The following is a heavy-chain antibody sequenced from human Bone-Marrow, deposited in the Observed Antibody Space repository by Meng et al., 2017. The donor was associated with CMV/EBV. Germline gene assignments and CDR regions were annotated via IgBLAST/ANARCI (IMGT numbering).Heavy chain of an antibody. CDR2: INPNSGGT. Sequence: ASVKVSCKASGYTFTGYYMHWVRQAPGQGLEWMGWINPNSGGTNYAQKFQGRVTTTRDTSISTAYMELSRLRSDDTAVYYCASWSRSIFGVVIHYEFWGMDVWGQGTTVTGSS. J-gene: IGHJ6*01. D-gene: IGHD3-3*01. CDR1: GYTFTGYY. CDR3: ASWSRSIFGVVIHYEFWGMDV. V-gene: IGHV1-2*02.